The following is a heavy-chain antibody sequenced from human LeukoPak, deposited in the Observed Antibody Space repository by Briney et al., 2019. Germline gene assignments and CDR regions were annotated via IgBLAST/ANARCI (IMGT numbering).Heavy chain of an antibody. CDR3: AREGSSAISHAADF. CDR1: GFSFGNYW. CDR2: IKQDGSEK. J-gene: IGHJ4*02. D-gene: IGHD2-2*01. Sequence: GSLRLSCAASGFSFGNYWMIWVRQAPGKGLEWVANIKQDGSEKYYVDSVRGRLTISRDNAKNSLYLQMNSLRAEDTAVYYCAREGSSAISHAADFWGQGTLVTVSS. V-gene: IGHV3-7*01.